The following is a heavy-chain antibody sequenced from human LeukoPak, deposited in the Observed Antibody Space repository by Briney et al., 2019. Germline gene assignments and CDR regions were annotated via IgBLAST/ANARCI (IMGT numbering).Heavy chain of an antibody. Sequence: GASVKVSCKASGGTFSSYAISWVRQAPGQGLEWMGGIIPIFGTANYAQKFQGRVTITADESTSTAYMELSSLRSEDTAVYYCARGSGSGEQWLGTSDYWGQGTLSPSPQ. V-gene: IGHV1-69*13. CDR3: ARGSGSGEQWLGTSDY. J-gene: IGHJ4*02. CDR2: IIPIFGTA. D-gene: IGHD6-19*01. CDR1: GGTFSSYA.